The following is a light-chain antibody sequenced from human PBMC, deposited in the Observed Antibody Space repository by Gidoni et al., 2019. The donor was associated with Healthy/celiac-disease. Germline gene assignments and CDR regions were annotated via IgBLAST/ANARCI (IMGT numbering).Light chain of an antibody. V-gene: IGLV2-11*01. Sequence: IIFDVNQRPSGVPDRFSGSKSGNTASLTISGLQAEDDADYYCCSYASTDIHYVFGTGTRVTVL. J-gene: IGLJ1*01. CDR2: DVN. CDR3: CSYASTDIHYV.